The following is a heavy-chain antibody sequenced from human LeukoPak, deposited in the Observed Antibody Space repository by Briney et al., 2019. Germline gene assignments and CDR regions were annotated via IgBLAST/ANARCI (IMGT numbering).Heavy chain of an antibody. J-gene: IGHJ4*02. V-gene: IGHV3-7*01. CDR2: IKQDGSEK. D-gene: IGHD5/OR15-5a*01. CDR3: ARDFLYEGIDY. Sequence: QPGGSLRLSCAASGFTVSSYWMSWVRQPPGKGLEWVANIKQDGSEKCYVDSVKGRFTISRDNAKNSLYLQMNSLRAEDTAVYYCARDFLYEGIDYWGQGTLVTVSS. CDR1: GFTVSSYW.